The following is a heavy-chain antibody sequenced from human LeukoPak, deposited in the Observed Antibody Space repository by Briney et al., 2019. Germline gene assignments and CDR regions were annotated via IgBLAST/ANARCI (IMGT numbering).Heavy chain of an antibody. CDR1: GGSISSYY. V-gene: IGHV4-59*12. CDR3: AKSIAAAARGWFDP. D-gene: IGHD6-13*01. CDR2: IYYSGST. J-gene: IGHJ5*02. Sequence: PSETLSLTCTVSGGSISSYYWSWIRQPPGKGLEWIGYIYYSGSTNYNPSLKSRVTISVDTSKNQFSLKLSSVTAEDTAVYYCAKSIAAAARGWFDPWGQGTLVTVSS.